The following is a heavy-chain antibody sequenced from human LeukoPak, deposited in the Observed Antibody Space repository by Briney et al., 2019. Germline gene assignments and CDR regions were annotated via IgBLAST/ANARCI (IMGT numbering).Heavy chain of an antibody. CDR1: GFTFSSCA. Sequence: GGSLRLSCAASGFTFSSCAIHWVRQAPGKGLEWVAVISYDGSNKYYADSVKGRFTISRDNSKNTLYLQMNSLRAEDTAVYYCARKPHAFDIWGRGTMVTVSS. J-gene: IGHJ3*02. V-gene: IGHV3-30-3*01. CDR2: ISYDGSNK. CDR3: ARKPHAFDI.